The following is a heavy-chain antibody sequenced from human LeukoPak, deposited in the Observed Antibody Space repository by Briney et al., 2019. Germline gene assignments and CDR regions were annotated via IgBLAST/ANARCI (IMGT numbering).Heavy chain of an antibody. V-gene: IGHV5-51*01. CDR2: IYPGNSDT. D-gene: IGHD3-10*01. CDR1: GYSFNYYW. CDR3: ARQDGSSIYYFGY. Sequence: GESRNISCKGSGYSFNYYWIAWVREVPGRGLGWMGIIYPGNSDTSYSQSFQGQVTISADKSITTAYLQWSSLEASDIAVYYCARQDGSSIYYFGYWGQGTLVSVSS. J-gene: IGHJ4*02.